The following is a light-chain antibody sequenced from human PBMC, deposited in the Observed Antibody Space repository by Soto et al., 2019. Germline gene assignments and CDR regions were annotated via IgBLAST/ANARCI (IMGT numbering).Light chain of an antibody. CDR3: QQRSNWPPYT. V-gene: IGKV3-11*01. CDR1: QSVSSY. J-gene: IGKJ2*01. CDR2: DAS. Sequence: EIVLTQSPATLSLSPGERATLSCRASQSVSSYLAWYQQKPGQAPRLLIYDASNMATGIPARFSGSGSGTDFTLNISSLEPEDFAVYYCQQRSNWPPYTFGQGNKLEIK.